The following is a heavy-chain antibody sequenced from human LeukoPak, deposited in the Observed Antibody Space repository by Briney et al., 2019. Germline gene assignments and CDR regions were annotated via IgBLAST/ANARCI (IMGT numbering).Heavy chain of an antibody. Sequence: GGSLRLSCAASGFTFSSYSMNWVRQAPGKGPEWVSSTSSSSSYIYYADSVKGRFTISRDNAKNSLYLQMNSLRAEDTAVYYCARVMDIVVVTAVIFDYWGQGTLVTVSS. J-gene: IGHJ4*02. CDR3: ARVMDIVVVTAVIFDY. D-gene: IGHD2-2*03. CDR2: TSSSSSYI. V-gene: IGHV3-21*01. CDR1: GFTFSSYS.